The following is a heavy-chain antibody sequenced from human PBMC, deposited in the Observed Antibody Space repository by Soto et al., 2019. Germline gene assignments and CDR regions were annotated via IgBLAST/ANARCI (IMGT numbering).Heavy chain of an antibody. CDR3: AKEKVVVISSAWFDY. Sequence: GGSLRLSCEASGFTFRSHGKHWVRQAPGRGLEWVAVISYDGSNKYYADSVKGRFTISRDNSKNTLYLQMNSLRAEDTAVYYCAKEKVVVISSAWFDYWGQGTLVTVSS. J-gene: IGHJ4*02. CDR2: ISYDGSNK. V-gene: IGHV3-30*18. D-gene: IGHD2-2*01. CDR1: GFTFRSHG.